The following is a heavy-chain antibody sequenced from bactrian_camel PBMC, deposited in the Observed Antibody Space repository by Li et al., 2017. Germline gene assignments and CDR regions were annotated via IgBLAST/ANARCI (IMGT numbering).Heavy chain of an antibody. CDR3: ATDRQPLDELWPYPARPPMY. Sequence: HVQLVESGGGYVQTGGSLRLSCSISGNVDKAGCMGWFRQTPGKNLEGVALIESNGRTNYGDSVRGRVTISQDNAKNTLYLQMNSLRPDDTATYYCATDRQPLDELWPYPARPPMYRGQGTQVTVS. CDR1: GNVDKAGC. D-gene: IGHD3*01. V-gene: IGHV3S53*01. CDR2: IESNGRT. J-gene: IGHJ4*01.